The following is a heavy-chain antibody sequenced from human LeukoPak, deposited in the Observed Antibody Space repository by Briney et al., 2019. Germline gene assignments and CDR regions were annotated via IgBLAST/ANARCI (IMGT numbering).Heavy chain of an antibody. V-gene: IGHV3-30*03. Sequence: GSLRLSCAASGFTFSSYGMHWVRQAPGKGLEWVAVISYDGSNKYYTDSVKGRFTISRDNSKNTLYLQMNSLRAADTAVYYCARSKEGYSSGSWDYWGPGTLVTVSS. CDR1: GFTFSSYG. J-gene: IGHJ4*02. CDR2: ISYDGSNK. D-gene: IGHD6-19*01. CDR3: ARSKEGYSSGSWDY.